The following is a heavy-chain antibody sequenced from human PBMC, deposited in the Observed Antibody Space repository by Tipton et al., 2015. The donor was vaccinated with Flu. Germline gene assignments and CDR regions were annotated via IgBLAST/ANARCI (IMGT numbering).Heavy chain of an antibody. D-gene: IGHD2-8*02. Sequence: LSLTCSVSGYSIRSAYYWGWVRRPPGKGLEWVANIKQGGDEKYYVDSVKGRFTISRDNPKNSLYLQMNSLRAEDTAVYYCARTRGGYCTATACFADYFDYWGQGALVTVSS. CDR3: ARTRGGYCTATACFADYFDY. J-gene: IGHJ4*02. CDR2: IKQGGDEK. V-gene: IGHV3-7*01. CDR1: GYSIRSAYY.